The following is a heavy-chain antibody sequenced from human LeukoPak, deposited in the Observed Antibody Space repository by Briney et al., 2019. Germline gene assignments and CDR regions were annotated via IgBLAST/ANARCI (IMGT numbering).Heavy chain of an antibody. CDR3: ARLQGLGEVSPYFDH. Sequence: SETLSLTCTVYGGSVSSGGYYWSWLRQPPGRGLEWIGYVYYTGSTNYNPSLKSRVTISVATSKNQFSLKLYSVTAADTAIYYCARLQGLGEVSPYFDHWGQGNLVSVSS. CDR1: GGSVSSGGYY. CDR2: VYYTGST. D-gene: IGHD3-16*02. J-gene: IGHJ4*02. V-gene: IGHV4-61*08.